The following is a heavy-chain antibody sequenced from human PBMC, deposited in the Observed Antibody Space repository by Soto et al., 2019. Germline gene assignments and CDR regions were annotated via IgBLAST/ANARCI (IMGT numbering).Heavy chain of an antibody. Sequence: EVQLLESGGGLGQPGGSLRLSCAGTGFTFSSYGMSWVRQAPGKGLEWVSTIRGSAGNANYADSVKGRFTISRDDSTNTVHLQMNSLRPDDTAVYYCAKHLCFGESVFDPWGQGTLVVVSS. CDR2: IRGSAGNA. D-gene: IGHD3-10*01. CDR1: GFTFSSYG. V-gene: IGHV3-23*01. J-gene: IGHJ5*02. CDR3: AKHLCFGESVFDP.